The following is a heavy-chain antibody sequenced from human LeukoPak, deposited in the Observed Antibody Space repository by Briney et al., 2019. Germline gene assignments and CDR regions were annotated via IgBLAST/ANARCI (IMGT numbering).Heavy chain of an antibody. Sequence: GGSLRLSCAASGFTFSNFGMHWVRQAPGKGLEGGTCIRYDGSNKFYADSVKGRFTISRDNSKNTLYLQMNSLRGEDSAVYYCATHTGYFDYWGQGTLVTVSS. CDR3: ATHTGYFDY. CDR2: IRYDGSNK. D-gene: IGHD4-17*01. J-gene: IGHJ4*02. V-gene: IGHV3-30*02. CDR1: GFTFSNFG.